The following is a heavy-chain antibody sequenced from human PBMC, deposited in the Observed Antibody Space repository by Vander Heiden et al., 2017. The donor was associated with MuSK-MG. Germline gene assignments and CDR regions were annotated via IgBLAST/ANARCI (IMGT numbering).Heavy chain of an antibody. CDR3: ARDLRGATGFDY. J-gene: IGHJ4*02. D-gene: IGHD1-26*01. V-gene: IGHV3-21*01. CDR2: ISSSSSYI. Sequence: EVQLVESGGGLVKPGGSLRLSCAASGFTFSSYSMNWVRQAPGKGLEWVSSISSSSSYIYYADSVKGRFTISRDNAKNSLYLQMKSLRAEDTAVYYCARDLRGATGFDYWGQGTLVTVSS. CDR1: GFTFSSYS.